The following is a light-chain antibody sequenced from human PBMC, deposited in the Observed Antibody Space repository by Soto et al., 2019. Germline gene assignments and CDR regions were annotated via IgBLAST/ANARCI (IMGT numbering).Light chain of an antibody. J-gene: IGLJ3*02. CDR1: SSDVGGYNY. CDR3: AAWDDSLSGRV. V-gene: IGLV2-14*01. Sequence: QSALTQPASVSGSPGQSITISCTGTSSDVGGYNYVSWYQQHPGKAPKLMIYEVSNRPSGVSNRFSGSKSGNTASLDISGLRSEDEADYYCAAWDDSLSGRVFGGGTQLTVL. CDR2: EVS.